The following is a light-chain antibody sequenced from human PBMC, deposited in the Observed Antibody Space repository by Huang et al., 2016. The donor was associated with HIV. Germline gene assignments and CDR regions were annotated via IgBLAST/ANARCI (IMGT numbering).Light chain of an antibody. Sequence: DIVMTQSPDSLAVSLGERATINCKSSQSVLYSSKNKNYLTWFQQKPGQHPRLIVYWSSTREAGVPDRFSGSGSETDFTLTINSLQAEDVAVYYCQQYSETPWTFGQGTKVEIK. CDR2: WSS. CDR1: QSVLYSSKNKNY. J-gene: IGKJ1*01. CDR3: QQYSETPWT. V-gene: IGKV4-1*01.